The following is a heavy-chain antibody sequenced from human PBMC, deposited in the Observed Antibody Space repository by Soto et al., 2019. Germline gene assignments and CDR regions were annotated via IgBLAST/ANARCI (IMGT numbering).Heavy chain of an antibody. CDR1: GFTFSSYW. J-gene: IGHJ4*02. Sequence: EVQLVESGGGLVQPRGSLSVSCAASGFTFSSYWMHWVRQAPGKGLVWVSRINSDGSSTSYADSVKGRFTISRDNAKNTLYLQMNSLRADDTAIYYCARRGAVAGLHYWGQGTLVTVSS. CDR3: ARRGAVAGLHY. CDR2: INSDGSST. V-gene: IGHV3-74*01. D-gene: IGHD6-19*01.